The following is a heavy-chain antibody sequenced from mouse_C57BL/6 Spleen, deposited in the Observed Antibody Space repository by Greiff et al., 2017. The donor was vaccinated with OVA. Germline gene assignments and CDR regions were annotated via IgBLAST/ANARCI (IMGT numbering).Heavy chain of an antibody. D-gene: IGHD2-5*01. J-gene: IGHJ4*01. Sequence: VQLKQSGPELVKPGASVKISCKASGYSFTGYYMNWVKQSPEKSLEWIGEINPSTGGTTYNQKFKAKATLTVDKSSSTAYMQLKSLTSEDSAVYYCARRSNYFYAMDYWGQGTSVTVSS. CDR3: ARRSNYFYAMDY. CDR1: GYSFTGYY. V-gene: IGHV1-42*01. CDR2: INPSTGGT.